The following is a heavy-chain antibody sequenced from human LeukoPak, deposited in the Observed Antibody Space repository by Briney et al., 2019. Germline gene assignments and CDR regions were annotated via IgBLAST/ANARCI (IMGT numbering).Heavy chain of an antibody. CDR1: GVSISSYY. Sequence: SETLSLTCTVSGVSISSYYWSWIRQPAGKGLEWIGRIYTSGSTNYNPSLKSRVTMSVDTSKNQFSLKLSSVTAADTAVYYCAREGIAAAGDAFDIWGQGTMVTVSS. D-gene: IGHD6-13*01. CDR2: IYTSGST. CDR3: AREGIAAAGDAFDI. J-gene: IGHJ3*02. V-gene: IGHV4-4*07.